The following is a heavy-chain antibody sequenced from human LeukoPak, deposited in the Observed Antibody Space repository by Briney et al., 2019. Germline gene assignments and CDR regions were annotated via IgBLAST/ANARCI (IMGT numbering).Heavy chain of an antibody. V-gene: IGHV4-59*01. J-gene: IGHJ4*02. CDR1: GGSISSYY. CDR2: IYYSGST. CDR3: ARDGSGQYYFDY. Sequence: SETLSLTCTVSGGSISSYYWSWIRQPPGKGLEWIGYIYYSGSTNYNPSLKSRVTISVDTSKNQLSLKLSSVTAADTAVYYCARDGSGQYYFDYWGQGTLVTVSS. D-gene: IGHD3-10*01.